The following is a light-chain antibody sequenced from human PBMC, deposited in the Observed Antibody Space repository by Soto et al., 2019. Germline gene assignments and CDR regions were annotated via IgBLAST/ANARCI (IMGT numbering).Light chain of an antibody. CDR1: SSNIGNNY. CDR2: DNS. J-gene: IGLJ2*01. V-gene: IGLV1-51*01. Sequence: QSVLTQPPSVSAAPGQKVTISCSGSSSNIGNNYVSWYQELPGTAPKLLIYDNSERPSGIPDRFSGSKSGTSATLGITGLQTGDEDDYYCGTWDSSLSAVVFGGGTKLTVL. CDR3: GTWDSSLSAVV.